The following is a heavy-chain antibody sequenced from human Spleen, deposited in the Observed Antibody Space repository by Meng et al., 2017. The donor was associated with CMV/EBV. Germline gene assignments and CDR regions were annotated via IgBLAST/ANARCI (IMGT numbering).Heavy chain of an antibody. D-gene: IGHD3-22*01. CDR3: AKTEYYDSSGYDK. CDR2: ISGSGSRL. CDR1: GFTFSSYA. V-gene: IGHV3-23*01. J-gene: IGHJ4*02. Sequence: ASGFTFSSYAMSWVRQAPGKGLEWVSDISGSGSRLYYADSVTGRFTISRDNSKNTLYLQMNSLRAEDTAVYYCAKTEYYDSSGYDKWGQGTLVTVSS.